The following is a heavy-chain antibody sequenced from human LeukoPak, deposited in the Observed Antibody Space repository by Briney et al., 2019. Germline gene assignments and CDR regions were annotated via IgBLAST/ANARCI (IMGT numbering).Heavy chain of an antibody. J-gene: IGHJ4*02. V-gene: IGHV4-59*07. CDR2: VYYSGST. Sequence: SDTLSLTCTVSGGSISSYYWSWIRQPPGKGLEWIGYVYYSGSTNYNPSLKSRVTISVDTSKNQFSLKLSSVTAADTAVYYCASSLSGAFDYWGQGTLVTVSS. CDR1: GGSISSYY. D-gene: IGHD2/OR15-2a*01. CDR3: ASSLSGAFDY.